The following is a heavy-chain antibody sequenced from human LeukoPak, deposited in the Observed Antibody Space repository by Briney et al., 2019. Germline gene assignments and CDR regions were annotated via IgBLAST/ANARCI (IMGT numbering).Heavy chain of an antibody. V-gene: IGHV3-23*01. D-gene: IGHD6-6*01. CDR1: GFTFSSYG. Sequence: GRPLRLSCAASGFTFSSYGMHWVRQAPGKGLEWVSAISGSGGSTYYADSVKGRFTISRDNSKNTLYLQMNSLRAEDTAVYYCAKTYSSSSNSDYWGQGTLVTVSS. CDR2: ISGSGGST. CDR3: AKTYSSSSNSDY. J-gene: IGHJ4*02.